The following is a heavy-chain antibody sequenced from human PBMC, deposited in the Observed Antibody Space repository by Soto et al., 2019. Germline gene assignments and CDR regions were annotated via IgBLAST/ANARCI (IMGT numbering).Heavy chain of an antibody. CDR3: AFIFSGGYGYGFNYYAIDA. V-gene: IGHV4-39*01. CDR2: ICSSGST. D-gene: IGHD5-18*01. J-gene: IGHJ6*02. CDR1: ARSINSANYY. Sequence: LHALSLTCTASARSINSANYYLGRIRQPPGKGLEWIGCICSSGSTYYNPSREGRVTVSVDTSKNLFSLKLSSVTAADTAAYYCAFIFSGGYGYGFNYYAIDACGQGTTVT.